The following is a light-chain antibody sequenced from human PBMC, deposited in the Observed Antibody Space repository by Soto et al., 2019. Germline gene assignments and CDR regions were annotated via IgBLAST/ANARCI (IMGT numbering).Light chain of an antibody. J-gene: IGKJ1*01. CDR3: QQYNNWPQT. CDR1: QSVSSAY. Sequence: EIVLTQSPGTLSLSPGESATLSCRASQSVSSAYLGWYQQNPGRAPRLLIYAASSRATGIPDRFSGSGSGTDFTLTISRLDPEDFAVYYCQQYNNWPQTFGRGTKV. V-gene: IGKV3-20*01. CDR2: AAS.